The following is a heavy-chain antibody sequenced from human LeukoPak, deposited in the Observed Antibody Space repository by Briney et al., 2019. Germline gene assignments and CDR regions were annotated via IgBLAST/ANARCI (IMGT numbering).Heavy chain of an antibody. Sequence: PSETLSLTCAVSGGSISSSNWWSWVRQPPGKGLEWIGEIYLSGSTNYNPSLKSRVTISVDKSKNQFSLKLSSVTAADTAVYYCASHQRWSYDILTGRSFKDWGQGTLVTVSS. CDR1: GGSISSSNW. J-gene: IGHJ4*02. D-gene: IGHD3-9*01. CDR2: IYLSGST. CDR3: ASHQRWSYDILTGRSFKD. V-gene: IGHV4-4*02.